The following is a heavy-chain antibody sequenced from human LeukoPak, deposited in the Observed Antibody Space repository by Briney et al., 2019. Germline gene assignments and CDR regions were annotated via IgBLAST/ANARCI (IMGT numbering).Heavy chain of an antibody. CDR3: AKEVWDSSSWYYFDY. V-gene: IGHV3-23*01. Sequence: GGSLRLSCGASGFTFSSYAMSWDRQAPGKGLEWVSAISGSGGSTYYADSVKGRFTISRDNSKNTLYLQMNSLRAEDTAVYYCAKEVWDSSSWYYFDYWGQGTLVTVSS. CDR2: ISGSGGST. J-gene: IGHJ4*02. D-gene: IGHD6-13*01. CDR1: GFTFSSYA.